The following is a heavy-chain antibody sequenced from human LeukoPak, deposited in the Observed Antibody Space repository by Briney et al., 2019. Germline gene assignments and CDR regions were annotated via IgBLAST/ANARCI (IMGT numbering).Heavy chain of an antibody. CDR1: GFTFSNFW. Sequence: GGSLRLSCTASGFTFSNFWMGWVRQAPGKGLKWVSGISGSGDHTYYADSVKGRFTISRDNSKNTLYLQINSLRAEDTAVYYCAKAGGPYYDSSGYPRDWGQGTLVIVSS. CDR2: ISGSGDHT. V-gene: IGHV3-23*01. D-gene: IGHD3-22*01. CDR3: AKAGGPYYDSSGYPRD. J-gene: IGHJ1*01.